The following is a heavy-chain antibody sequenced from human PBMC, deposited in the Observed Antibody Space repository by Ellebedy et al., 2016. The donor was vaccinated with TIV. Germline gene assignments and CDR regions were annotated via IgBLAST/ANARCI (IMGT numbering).Heavy chain of an antibody. Sequence: GGSLRLXXAASGFAFSRYSMHWVRQAPGKGLGWVALISYDGGNQHYADSVKGRFTISRDNSKNTLYLQMNSLRSEDTAVYYCAKDFYDSSGYCVDYWGQGTLVTVSS. CDR1: GFAFSRYS. CDR2: ISYDGGNQ. CDR3: AKDFYDSSGYCVDY. D-gene: IGHD3-22*01. J-gene: IGHJ4*02. V-gene: IGHV3-30*04.